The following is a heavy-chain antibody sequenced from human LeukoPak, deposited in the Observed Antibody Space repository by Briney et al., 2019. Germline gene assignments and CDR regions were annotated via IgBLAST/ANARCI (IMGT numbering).Heavy chain of an antibody. CDR1: GGTFSSYA. Sequence: SVKVSCKASGGTFSSYAISWVRQAPGQGLEWMGGIIPIFGTANYAQKFQGRVTITADESTSTAYMALSSLRSEDTAVYYCARDKGEYYYDSSGYRDAFDIWGQGTMVTVSS. CDR2: IIPIFGTA. CDR3: ARDKGEYYYDSSGYRDAFDI. D-gene: IGHD3-22*01. V-gene: IGHV1-69*01. J-gene: IGHJ3*02.